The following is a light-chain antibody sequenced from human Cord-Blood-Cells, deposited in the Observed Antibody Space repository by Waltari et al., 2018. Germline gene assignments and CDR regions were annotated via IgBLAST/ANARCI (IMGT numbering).Light chain of an antibody. V-gene: IGKV1-39*01. J-gene: IGKJ1*01. CDR1: QSFSSY. Sequence: DIQMTQSPSSPSASVRDRATITCRASQSFSSYLNWDQPKPGKAPKLLIYAASSLQSGVPSRFSGSGSGTDFTLTISSLQPEDFATYYCQQSYSTPWTFGQGTKVEIK. CDR2: AAS. CDR3: QQSYSTPWT.